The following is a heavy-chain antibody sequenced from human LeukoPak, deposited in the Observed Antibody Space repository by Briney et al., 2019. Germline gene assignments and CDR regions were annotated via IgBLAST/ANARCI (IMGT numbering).Heavy chain of an antibody. CDR1: GGSITTSSYY. CDR2: ISHSGST. Sequence: SETLSLTCTVSGGSITTSSYYWGWIRQPPGKGLEWIGSISHSGSTYYNPSLKSRLTISADTSKNQFSLKLISVTAADTAIYYCARNPPATAEFYFDYWGRGTLVTVSS. V-gene: IGHV4-39*07. CDR3: ARNPPATAEFYFDY. D-gene: IGHD1-14*01. J-gene: IGHJ4*02.